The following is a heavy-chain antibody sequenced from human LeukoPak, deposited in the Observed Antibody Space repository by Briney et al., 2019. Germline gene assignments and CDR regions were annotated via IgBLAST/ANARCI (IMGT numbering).Heavy chain of an antibody. CDR1: GFTFSSYA. D-gene: IGHD6-13*01. V-gene: IGHV3-23*01. Sequence: GGSLRLSCAASGFTFSSYAMSWVRQAPGKGLEWVTAISGSGGSTYYADSVKGRFTISRDNSKNTLYLQMNSLRAEDTAVYYCASSSWRKKKVDYWGQGTLVTVSS. CDR3: ASSSWRKKKVDY. CDR2: ISGSGGST. J-gene: IGHJ4*02.